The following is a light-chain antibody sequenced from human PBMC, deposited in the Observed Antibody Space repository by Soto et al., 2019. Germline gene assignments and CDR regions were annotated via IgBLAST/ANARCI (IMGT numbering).Light chain of an antibody. J-gene: IGLJ1*01. CDR3: SSYTSISTYV. V-gene: IGLV2-14*01. CDR2: DVR. CDR1: SSYVGGYNF. Sequence: QSALTQPASVSGSPGQSITISFTATSSYVGGYNFVSWYQQHPGKAPKLMIYDVRNRPSGVSNRFSGSKSVNTASLTISGLQAEDEADYYCSSYTSISTYVFGTGTKLTVL.